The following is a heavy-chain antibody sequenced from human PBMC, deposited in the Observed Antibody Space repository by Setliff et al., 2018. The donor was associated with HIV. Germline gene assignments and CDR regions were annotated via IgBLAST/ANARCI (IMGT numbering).Heavy chain of an antibody. D-gene: IGHD5-18*01. CDR3: ARGWGYSYALN. J-gene: IGHJ1*01. CDR1: GGSFSGHY. Sequence: SETLSLTCAVYGGSFSGHYWSWIRQPPGKGLEWIGEVNHSGSTNYNPSLKSRVTISVDTSKNQFSLKLSSVTAADTAVYYCARGWGYSYALNWGQGTLVTVSS. CDR2: VNHSGST. V-gene: IGHV4-34*01.